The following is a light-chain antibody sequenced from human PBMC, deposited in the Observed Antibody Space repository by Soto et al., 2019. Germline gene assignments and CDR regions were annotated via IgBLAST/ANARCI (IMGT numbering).Light chain of an antibody. Sequence: QSALTQPASVSGSPGQSITISCTGTSSDVGAYTSVSWYQQHPGKAPKLMIYEVSNRPSGVSNRFSGSKSANTASLTISGLQAEDEAHYYCTSYTSDNISYVFGTGTKLTVL. CDR3: TSYTSDNISYV. CDR1: SSDVGAYTS. J-gene: IGLJ1*01. V-gene: IGLV2-14*01. CDR2: EVS.